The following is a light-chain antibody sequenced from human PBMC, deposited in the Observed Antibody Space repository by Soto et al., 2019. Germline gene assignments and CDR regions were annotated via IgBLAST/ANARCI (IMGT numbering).Light chain of an antibody. CDR3: QVWDSSSDHPV. V-gene: IGLV3-21*02. Sequence: SYDLTQPPSVSVAPGQTARITCGGNNIGSESVHWYQQKPGQAPVLVVYDDSDRPSGIPERFSGSNSGNTATLTISRVEAGDEADYYCQVWDSSSDHPVFGGGTKLTVL. CDR1: NIGSES. J-gene: IGLJ3*02. CDR2: DDS.